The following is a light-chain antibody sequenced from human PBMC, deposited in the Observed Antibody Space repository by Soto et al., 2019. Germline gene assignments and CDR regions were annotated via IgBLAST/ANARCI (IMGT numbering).Light chain of an antibody. Sequence: QSVLTQPPSVSGAPGQRVTISCTGSSSNIGAPYGVHWYRQLPGIAPKLLIYGDSNRPSGVPDRFSGSKSGPSASLAITGLQAEVEADYYCQSYDSSLSDWVFGGGTKLTVL. CDR3: QSYDSSLSDWV. CDR2: GDS. V-gene: IGLV1-40*01. J-gene: IGLJ3*02. CDR1: SSNIGAPYG.